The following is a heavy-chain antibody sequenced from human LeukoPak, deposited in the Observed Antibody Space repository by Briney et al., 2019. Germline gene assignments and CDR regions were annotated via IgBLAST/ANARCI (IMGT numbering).Heavy chain of an antibody. V-gene: IGHV1-46*01. D-gene: IGHD3-22*01. CDR3: ARSNNYYASSGYYAKTRRDFDY. J-gene: IGHJ4*02. CDR1: GYTFTSYY. CDR2: INPSGGST. Sequence: ASVKVSCKASGYTFTSYYMHWVRQAPGQGLEWMGIINPSGGSTSYAQKFQGRVTMTRATSTSTVYMEPSSLRSEDTAVYYCARSNNYYASSGYYAKTRRDFDYWGQGTLVTVSS.